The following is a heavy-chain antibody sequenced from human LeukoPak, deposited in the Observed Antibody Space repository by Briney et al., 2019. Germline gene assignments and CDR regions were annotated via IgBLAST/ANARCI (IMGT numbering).Heavy chain of an antibody. Sequence: GGSLRLSCAASGFTFSTYAMSWVRKAPGKGLEWVSAISGSGGSTYYAGPVKGRFTISRDNSKNALYLQMNSLRAEDTAIYYCAKFYWPTRWGQGTLVTVSS. CDR2: ISGSGGST. CDR3: AKFYWPTR. V-gene: IGHV3-23*01. D-gene: IGHD2-8*02. J-gene: IGHJ4*02. CDR1: GFTFSTYA.